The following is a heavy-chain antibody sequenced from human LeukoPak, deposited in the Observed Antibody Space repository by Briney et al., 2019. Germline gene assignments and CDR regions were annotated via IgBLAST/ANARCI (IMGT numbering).Heavy chain of an antibody. CDR2: IHYSAKA. CDR3: VKFGVDYDMGV. D-gene: IGHD3-16*01. V-gene: IGHV4-59*01. CDR1: YNSISGSY. Sequence: PSEPLSLTCTVSYNSISGSYWTWLRQPPGQGLEWIGQIHYSAKADYNPSLKSQITISVDTSKNPMYLTLTSVSAADTAIYYCVKFGVDYDMGVWGQGTTVTVSS. J-gene: IGHJ6*02.